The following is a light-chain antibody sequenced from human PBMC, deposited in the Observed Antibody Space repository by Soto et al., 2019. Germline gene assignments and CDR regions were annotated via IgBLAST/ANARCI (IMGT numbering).Light chain of an antibody. J-gene: IGLJ3*02. CDR2: SNN. CDR1: SSNIGSNT. V-gene: IGLV1-44*01. CDR3: AACDDSLNGWV. Sequence: QSVLTQPPSASGTPGQRVTISCSGSSSNIGSNTVNWYQQLPGTAHKLLIYSNNQRPSGVPDRFSGSKSGTSASLAISGLQSEDEADYYCAACDDSLNGWVVGGGTKLTVL.